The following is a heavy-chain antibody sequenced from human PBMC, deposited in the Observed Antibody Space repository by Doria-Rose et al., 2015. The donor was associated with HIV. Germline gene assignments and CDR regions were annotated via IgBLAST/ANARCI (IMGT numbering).Heavy chain of an antibody. V-gene: IGHV2-26*01. CDR1: GVSLSSPGMG. CDR3: ARIKSSRWYHKYYFDF. Sequence: QVQLVQSGPVLVKPTETLTLTCTVSGVSLSSPGMGVSWIRQPPGKALEWLANISSDDERSYKTALKSILTISRGTSKSQVVLTMTDMDPVDTATYYCARIKSSRWYHKYYFDFWGQGTLVIVSA. D-gene: IGHD6-13*01. CDR2: ISSDDER. J-gene: IGHJ4*02.